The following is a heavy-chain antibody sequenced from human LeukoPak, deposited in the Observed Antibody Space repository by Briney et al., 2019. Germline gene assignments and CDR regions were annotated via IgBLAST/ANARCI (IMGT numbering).Heavy chain of an antibody. D-gene: IGHD3-3*01. CDR3: ARVVADSDFWSGLLPGGMDV. CDR1: GFTFSSYA. Sequence: PGGSLRLSCAASGFTFSSYAMSWVRQAPGKGLEWVSAISGSGGSTYYADSVKGRFTISRHNSKNTLYLQMNSLRAEDTAVYYCARVVADSDFWSGLLPGGMDVWGQGTTVTVSS. CDR2: ISGSGGST. V-gene: IGHV3-23*01. J-gene: IGHJ6*02.